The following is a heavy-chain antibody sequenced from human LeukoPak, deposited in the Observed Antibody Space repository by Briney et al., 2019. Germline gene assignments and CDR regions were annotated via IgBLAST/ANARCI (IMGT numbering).Heavy chain of an antibody. J-gene: IGHJ4*02. CDR2: INPNSGGT. D-gene: IGHD2-8*01. CDR1: GYTFTGYY. CDR3: ARGDKMAYDY. V-gene: IGHV1-2*02. Sequence: ASVKVSCKASGYTFTGYYMHGVRPAPGQGLEWMGWINPNSGGTNYAQKLQGRVTMTRDTSISTAYMELSRLRSDDTAVYYCARGDKMAYDYWGQGTLVTVSS.